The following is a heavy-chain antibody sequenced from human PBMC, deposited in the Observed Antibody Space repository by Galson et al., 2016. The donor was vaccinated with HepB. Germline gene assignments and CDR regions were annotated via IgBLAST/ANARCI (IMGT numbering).Heavy chain of an antibody. V-gene: IGHV3-7*03. CDR2: IEKDGSEE. CDR3: VAGAGWLPDY. D-gene: IGHD6-19*01. CDR1: GLTFNIQY. J-gene: IGHJ4*02. Sequence: SLRLSCAVSGLTFNIQYMSWVRQAPGKGLEWVANIEKDGSEENYVDSVKGRFTISRDNAKNSAYLQMNNVRAEDTAIYYCVAGAGWLPDYWGLGTLVSVSS.